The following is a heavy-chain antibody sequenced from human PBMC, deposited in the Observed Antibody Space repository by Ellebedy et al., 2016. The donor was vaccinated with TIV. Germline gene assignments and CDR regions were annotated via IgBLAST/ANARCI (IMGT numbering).Heavy chain of an antibody. D-gene: IGHD6-19*01. Sequence: AASVKVSCKTSGYTFTSYYIHWARQAPGQGLEWMGVINPSGGTTNYAQKFQGRVTMTRDTSTSTVYMELSSLRSEDTAVYYCGRSGYGSGWSFDYWGQGTLVTVSS. J-gene: IGHJ4*02. CDR1: GYTFTSYY. CDR2: INPSGGTT. V-gene: IGHV1-46*01. CDR3: GRSGYGSGWSFDY.